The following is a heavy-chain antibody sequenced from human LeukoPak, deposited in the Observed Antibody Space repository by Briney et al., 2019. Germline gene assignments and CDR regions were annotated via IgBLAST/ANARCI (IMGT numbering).Heavy chain of an antibody. J-gene: IGHJ3*01. D-gene: IGHD3-22*01. CDR2: INPNSGGT. CDR1: GYTFTDYY. CDR3: ARYYYGTSSVFDV. V-gene: IGHV1-2*02. Sequence: ASVKVCCKASGYTFTDYYMHWVRQAPGQGLEWMGWINPNSGGTNYAQKFQGRVTMTRDTSISTAYMELSRLRSEDTAVYYCARYYYGTSSVFDVWGQGTRVTVSS.